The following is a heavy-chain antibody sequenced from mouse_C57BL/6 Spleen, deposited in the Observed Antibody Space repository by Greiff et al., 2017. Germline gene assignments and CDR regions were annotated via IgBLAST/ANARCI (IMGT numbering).Heavy chain of an antibody. CDR2: INPNNGGT. V-gene: IGHV1-26*01. D-gene: IGHD1-1*01. Sequence: VQLPQSGPELVKPGASVKISCKASGYTFTDYYMNWVKQSHGKSLEWIGDINPNNGGTSYNQKFKGKATLTVDKSSSTAYMELRSLTSEDSAVYYCARWEGYYSFFDYWGQGTTLTVSS. J-gene: IGHJ2*01. CDR1: GYTFTDYY. CDR3: ARWEGYYSFFDY.